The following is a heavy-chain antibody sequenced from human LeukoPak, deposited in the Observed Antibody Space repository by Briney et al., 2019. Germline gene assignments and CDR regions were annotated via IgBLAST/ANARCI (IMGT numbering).Heavy chain of an antibody. V-gene: IGHV1-2*02. CDR1: GYTFTGYY. J-gene: IGHJ3*02. D-gene: IGHD6-6*01. Sequence: ASVKVSCKASGYTFTGYYMHWVRQAPGQGLEWMGWINPNSGGTNYAQKFQGRVTMTRDTSISTAYTELSGLRSDDTAVYYCARNTIPFYSSSSRGDAFDIWGQGTMVTVSS. CDR2: INPNSGGT. CDR3: ARNTIPFYSSSSRGDAFDI.